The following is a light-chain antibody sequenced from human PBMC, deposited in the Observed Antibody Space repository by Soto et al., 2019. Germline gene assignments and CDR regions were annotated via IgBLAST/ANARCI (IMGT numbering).Light chain of an antibody. CDR2: SDD. V-gene: IGLV1-44*01. CDR3: ATWDDSLTGLV. CDR1: SSNIAINT. J-gene: IGLJ3*02. Sequence: QSVLTQPPSTSGTPGQRVTISCSGSSSNIAINTVNWYQVLPGTAPKLLIYSDDQRPSGVPDRFSGSRSGTSACLAISGLQSEDEGDYYCATWDDSLTGLVFGGGTQLTVL.